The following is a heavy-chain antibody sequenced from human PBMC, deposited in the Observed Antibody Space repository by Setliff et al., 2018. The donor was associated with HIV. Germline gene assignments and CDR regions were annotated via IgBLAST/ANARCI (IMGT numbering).Heavy chain of an antibody. CDR3: AKISPRGYSDITTGRLTDPVDV. Sequence: KASETLSLTCTVSDSAMDSYYWSWARQSPGKGLEYIGYIYWTGKTDYNPSLKSRVTISLDTSGNQFSLKLNSVTGADTAVYYCAKISPRGYSDITTGRLTDPVDVWGPGTMVT. D-gene: IGHD3-9*01. CDR1: DSAMDSYY. V-gene: IGHV4-59*12. J-gene: IGHJ3*01. CDR2: IYWTGKT.